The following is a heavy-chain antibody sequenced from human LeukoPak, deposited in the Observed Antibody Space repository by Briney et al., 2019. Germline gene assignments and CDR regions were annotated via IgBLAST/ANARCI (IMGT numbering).Heavy chain of an antibody. D-gene: IGHD6-25*01. CDR3: ARGSSLAAAARGFDY. V-gene: IGHV3-66*02. J-gene: IGHJ4*02. CDR1: GFTVSTNY. CDR2: IYSGGGA. Sequence: GGPLRLSCAASGFTVSTNYMGWVRQAPGKGLDWVSVIYSGGGAYYADSVKDRFTIFRDTSKNTLYLQMNSLRPEDTAAYYCARGSSLAAAARGFDYWGQGTLVTVSS.